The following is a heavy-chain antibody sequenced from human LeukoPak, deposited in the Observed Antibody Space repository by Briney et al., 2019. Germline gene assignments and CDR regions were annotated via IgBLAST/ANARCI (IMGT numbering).Heavy chain of an antibody. J-gene: IGHJ6*02. CDR1: GGSISSYY. D-gene: IGHD3-22*01. Sequence: PSETLSLTCTVSGGSISSYYWSWIRQPPGKGLEWIGYIYYSGSTNYNPSLKSRVTISVDTSKNQFSMNPNSVTAADTAVYYCARDKTYYDSSGFQRYYYYGMDVWGQGTTVTVSS. CDR3: ARDKTYYDSSGFQRYYYYGMDV. V-gene: IGHV4-59*12. CDR2: IYYSGST.